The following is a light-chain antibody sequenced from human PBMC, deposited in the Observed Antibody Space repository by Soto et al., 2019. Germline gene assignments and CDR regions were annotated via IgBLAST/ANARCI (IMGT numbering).Light chain of an antibody. V-gene: IGLV1-47*01. CDR3: AAWDDSLSGWV. CDR2: RNN. Sequence: QSVLTQPHSASGTPGQRVTISCSGSSSNIGSNYVYWYHQLPGTAPKLLIYRNNQRPSGVPDRFSGSKSGTSASLAISGLRSEDEADYYCAAWDDSLSGWVFGGGTKLTVL. CDR1: SSNIGSNY. J-gene: IGLJ3*02.